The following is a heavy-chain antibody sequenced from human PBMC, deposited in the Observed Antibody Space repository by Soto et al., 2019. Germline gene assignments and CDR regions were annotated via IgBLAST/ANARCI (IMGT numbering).Heavy chain of an antibody. J-gene: IGHJ5*02. CDR3: ATSNWFDP. V-gene: IGHV4-39*01. Sequence: QLQLQESGPGLVKPSETLSLTCTVSGGSISSSSYFWGWIRQPPGKGLEWIGTIYYSGSTYYNPALKRRVTISADTSKNQFPLKLSSVTAADTAVYYCATSNWFDPWGQGTLVTVSS. CDR1: GGSISSSSYF. CDR2: IYYSGST.